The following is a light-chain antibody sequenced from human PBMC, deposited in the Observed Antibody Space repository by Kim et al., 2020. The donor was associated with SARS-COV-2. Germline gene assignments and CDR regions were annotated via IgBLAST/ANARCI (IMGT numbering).Light chain of an antibody. Sequence: QSVLTQPPSASGTPGQRITISCSGSSSNIGSNHAYWYQQLPGAAPKILIFDNNQRPSGVPDRFSGSKSGTSASLAISEVRSEDEANYYCAAWDDSLTGVVFGGGTQLTVL. J-gene: IGLJ3*02. CDR1: SSNIGSNH. CDR2: DNN. CDR3: AAWDDSLTGVV. V-gene: IGLV1-47*01.